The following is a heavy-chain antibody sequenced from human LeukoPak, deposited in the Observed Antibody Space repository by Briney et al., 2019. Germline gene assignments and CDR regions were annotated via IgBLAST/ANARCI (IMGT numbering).Heavy chain of an antibody. CDR1: GFTFSSYS. CDR2: ISSSSSYI. CDR3: PCPVGALNVFDI. D-gene: IGHD1-26*01. V-gene: IGHV3-21*01. Sequence: PGGSLRLSCAASGFTFSSYSMNCVRQAPGEGLGWVSSISSSSSYIYYADSVKGRFTISRDNAKNSLYLQRNGLRAEDRAVYYCPCPVGALNVFDIWGEGTMVTVSS. J-gene: IGHJ3*02.